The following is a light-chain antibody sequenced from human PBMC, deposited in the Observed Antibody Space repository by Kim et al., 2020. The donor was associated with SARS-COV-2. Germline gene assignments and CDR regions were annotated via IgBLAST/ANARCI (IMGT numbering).Light chain of an antibody. CDR2: GKN. J-gene: IGLJ1*01. CDR1: SLRIYY. V-gene: IGLV3-19*01. CDR3: NSRDSSGNHYV. Sequence: SGHTVRITCRGNSLRIYYASWYQQKPGQAPVLVIYGKNNRPSGIPDRFSGSSSGNTASLTITGAQAEDEADYYCNSRDSSGNHYVFGTGTKVTVL.